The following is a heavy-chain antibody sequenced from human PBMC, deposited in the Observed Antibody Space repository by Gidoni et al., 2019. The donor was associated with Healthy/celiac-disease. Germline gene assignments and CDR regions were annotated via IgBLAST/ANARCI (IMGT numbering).Heavy chain of an antibody. CDR3: AKDRIAVAGKDYGMDV. CDR1: GFTVSSNY. J-gene: IGHJ6*02. V-gene: IGHV3-66*01. D-gene: IGHD6-19*01. Sequence: EVQLVESGGGLVQPGGSLRLSCAASGFTVSSNYMSWVRQAPGKGLELVSVIYSGGSTYYADSVKGRFTISRDNSKNTLYLQMNSLRAEDTAVYYCAKDRIAVAGKDYGMDVWGQGTTVTVSS. CDR2: IYSGGST.